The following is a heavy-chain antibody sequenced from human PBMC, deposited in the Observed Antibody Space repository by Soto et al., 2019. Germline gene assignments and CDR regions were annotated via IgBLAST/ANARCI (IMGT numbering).Heavy chain of an antibody. CDR2: IIPIFGTA. V-gene: IGHV1-69*13. D-gene: IGHD1-26*01. Sequence: ASVKVSCKASGGTFSSYAISWVRQAPGQGLEWMGGIIPIFGTANYAQKFQGRVTITADESTSTAYMELSSLRSEDTAVYYCARDHSSQWELPWFDPWGQGTLVTVSS. CDR1: GGTFSSYA. J-gene: IGHJ5*02. CDR3: ARDHSSQWELPWFDP.